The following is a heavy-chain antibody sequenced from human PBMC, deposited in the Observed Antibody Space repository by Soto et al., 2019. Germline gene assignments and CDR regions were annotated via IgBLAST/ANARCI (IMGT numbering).Heavy chain of an antibody. V-gene: IGHV3-53*01. CDR3: ARSDWFDP. CDR1: GFTVSSNY. CDR2: IYSGGST. D-gene: IGHD3-16*01. Sequence: GGSLRLSCAASGFTVSSNYMSWVRQAPGKGLEWVSVIYSGGSTYYADSVRGRFTISRDNARNTLYLQMNSLRAEDTAVYYCARSDWFDPWGPGTLVTVSS. J-gene: IGHJ5*02.